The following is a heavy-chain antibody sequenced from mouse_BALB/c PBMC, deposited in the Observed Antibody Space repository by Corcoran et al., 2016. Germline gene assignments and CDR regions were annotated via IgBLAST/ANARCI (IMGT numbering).Heavy chain of an antibody. CDR3: ARGRGRFAY. CDR1: GFNIKDYY. J-gene: IGHJ3*01. CDR2: IDPENGNT. Sequence: EVQLQQSGAVLVRPGALVKLSCKASGFNIKDYYMHWVKQRPEQGLEWIGWIDPENGNTIYDPKFQGKASITADTSSNTAYLQLSSLTSEDTAVYYCARGRGRFAYWGQGTLVTVSA. V-gene: IGHV14-1*02.